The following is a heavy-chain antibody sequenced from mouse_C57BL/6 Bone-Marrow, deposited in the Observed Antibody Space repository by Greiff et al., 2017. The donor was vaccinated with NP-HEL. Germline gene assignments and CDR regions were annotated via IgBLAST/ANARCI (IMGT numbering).Heavy chain of an antibody. V-gene: IGHV1-50*01. CDR2: IDPSDSYT. J-gene: IGHJ1*03. CDR3: ARLGYSNYPYWYFDV. D-gene: IGHD2-5*01. Sequence: QVQLKQPGAELVKPGASVKLSCKASGYTFTSYWMQWVKQRPGQGLEWIGEIDPSDSYTNYNQKFKGKATLTVDTSSSTAYMQLSSLTSEDSAVYYCARLGYSNYPYWYFDVWGTGTTVTVSS. CDR1: GYTFTSYW.